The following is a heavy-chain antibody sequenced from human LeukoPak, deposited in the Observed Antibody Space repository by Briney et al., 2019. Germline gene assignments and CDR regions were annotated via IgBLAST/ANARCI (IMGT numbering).Heavy chain of an antibody. D-gene: IGHD3-22*01. J-gene: IGHJ4*02. CDR3: AKDSHSGFFDY. CDR1: GFSFTYG. CDR2: IGGGDGRT. Sequence: PGGSLRLPCAASGFSFTYGMSWVRQAPGKGLEWVSGIGGGDGRTYYADSLKGRFTISRDISKTTLYLQISGLTADDTAVYYCAKDSHSGFFDYWGQGTLVTVSS. V-gene: IGHV3-23*01.